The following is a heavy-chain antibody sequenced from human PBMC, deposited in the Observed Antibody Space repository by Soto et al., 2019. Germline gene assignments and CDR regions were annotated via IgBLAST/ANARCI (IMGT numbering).Heavy chain of an antibody. CDR2: VTGSGRST. J-gene: IGHJ5*01. CDR3: AKKEAYYDFWGASDWFDS. CDR1: GFTFDSHA. V-gene: IGHV3-23*01. Sequence: EVQLLESGGGLVQPGGSLRLSCVASGFTFDSHAMTWVRQAPGRGLEWVSTVTGSGRSTYYGDSVKGRFTISRDKSKNTVSLQMNSLRAEDTAVYYCAKKEAYYDFWGASDWFDSWCQGTLVTVSS. D-gene: IGHD3-3*01.